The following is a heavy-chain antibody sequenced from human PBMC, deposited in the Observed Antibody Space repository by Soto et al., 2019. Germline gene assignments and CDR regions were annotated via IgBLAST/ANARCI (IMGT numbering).Heavy chain of an antibody. V-gene: IGHV3-23*01. D-gene: IGHD6-13*01. CDR1: GFTFSSYS. J-gene: IGHJ4*02. CDR2: ISGSSSTT. Sequence: GGSLRLSCAASGFTFSSYSMNWVRQAPGKGLEWVSYISGSSSTTYYADSVKGRFTISRDNSKNTLYLQMNSLRAEDTAVYYCAKEQKDSSTWSELNYWGQGTLVTVSS. CDR3: AKEQKDSSTWSELNY.